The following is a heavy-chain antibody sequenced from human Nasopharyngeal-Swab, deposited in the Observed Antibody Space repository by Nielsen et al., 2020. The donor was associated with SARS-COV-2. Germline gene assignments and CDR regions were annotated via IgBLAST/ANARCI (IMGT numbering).Heavy chain of an antibody. J-gene: IGHJ2*01. CDR3: AKGVRGYCGGDCPDWYFDL. CDR1: GFTFSSYA. Sequence: GESLKISCAASGFTFSSYAMSWVRQAPGKGLEWVSAISGSGGSTYYADSVKGRFTISRDNSKNTLYLQMNSLRAEDTAVYYCAKGVRGYCGGDCPDWYFDLWGRGTLVTVSS. CDR2: ISGSGGST. V-gene: IGHV3-23*01. D-gene: IGHD2-21*02.